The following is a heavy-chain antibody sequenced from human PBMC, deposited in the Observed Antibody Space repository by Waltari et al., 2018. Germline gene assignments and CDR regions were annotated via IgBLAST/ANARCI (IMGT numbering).Heavy chain of an antibody. J-gene: IGHJ2*01. CDR2: IYPGDSDT. Sequence: EVQLVQSGAEVKKPGESLKISCKGSGYSFTSYWIGWVRQMPGKGLEWMGIIYPGDSDTRYSPSFQVQVTISADKSISTAYLQWSSLKASATAMYYCASHAGGIAARPWYFDLWGRGTLVTVSS. CDR3: ASHAGGIAARPWYFDL. V-gene: IGHV5-51*01. D-gene: IGHD6-6*01. CDR1: GYSFTSYW.